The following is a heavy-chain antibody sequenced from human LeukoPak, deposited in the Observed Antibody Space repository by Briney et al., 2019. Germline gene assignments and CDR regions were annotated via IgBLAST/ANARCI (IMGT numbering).Heavy chain of an antibody. CDR1: GFTFSSCA. V-gene: IGHV3-23*01. CDR3: AEEAAGSARNYFDY. CDR2: ISGSGGST. J-gene: IGHJ4*02. Sequence: GGSLRLSCVASGFTFSSCAMSWVRQAPGKGLEWVSTISGSGGSTSYAVSVKGRFTISRDNSKNTLHLQMNSLRAEDTAVYYCAEEAAGSARNYFDYWGQGTLVTVSS. D-gene: IGHD2-2*01.